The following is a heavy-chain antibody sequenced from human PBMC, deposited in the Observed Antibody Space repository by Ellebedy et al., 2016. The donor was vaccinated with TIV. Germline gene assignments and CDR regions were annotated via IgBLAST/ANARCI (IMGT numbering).Heavy chain of an antibody. D-gene: IGHD1-1*01. CDR1: GGSISSYY. Sequence: SETLSLTCTVSGGSISSYYWGWIRQPPGKGLEWIGSIYYSGSTYYNPSLKSRVTISVDTSKNQFSLKLSSVTAADTAVYYCATHPRGGGLGRNFDYWGQGTLVTVS. V-gene: IGHV4-39*01. CDR2: IYYSGST. J-gene: IGHJ4*02. CDR3: ATHPRGGGLGRNFDY.